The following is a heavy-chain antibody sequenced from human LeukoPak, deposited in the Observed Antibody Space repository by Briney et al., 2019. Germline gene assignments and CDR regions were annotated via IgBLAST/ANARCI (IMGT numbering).Heavy chain of an antibody. CDR2: ISSSSSYI. V-gene: IGHV3-21*01. CDR3: ARDHDYSGSYFTFDI. J-gene: IGHJ3*02. D-gene: IGHD1-26*01. Sequence: GGSLRLSCTVSGFTVSSNSMSWVRQAPGKGLEWVSSISSSSSYIYYADSVKGRFTISRDNAKNSLYLQMNSLRAEDTAVYYCARDHDYSGSYFTFDIWGQGTMVTVSS. CDR1: GFTVSSNS.